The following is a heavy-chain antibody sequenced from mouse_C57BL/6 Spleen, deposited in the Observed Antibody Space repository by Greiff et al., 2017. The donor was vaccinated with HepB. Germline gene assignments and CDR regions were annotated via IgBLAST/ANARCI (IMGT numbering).Heavy chain of an antibody. CDR3: ARTVYDGYYDFDY. CDR1: GFTFSSYG. J-gene: IGHJ2*01. V-gene: IGHV5-6*01. CDR2: ISSGGSYT. D-gene: IGHD2-3*01. Sequence: EVKLVESGGDLVKPGGSLKLSCAASGFTFSSYGMSWVRQTPDKRLEWVATISSGGSYTYYPDSVTGRFTISRDNAKNTLYLQMSRLKSEDTAMYYCARTVYDGYYDFDYWGQGTTLTVSS.